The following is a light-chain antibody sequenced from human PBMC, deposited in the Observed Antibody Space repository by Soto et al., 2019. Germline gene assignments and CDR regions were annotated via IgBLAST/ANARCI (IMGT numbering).Light chain of an antibody. V-gene: IGKV1-39*01. CDR2: AAS. J-gene: IGKJ1*01. CDR3: QQSYSTPRT. Sequence: DIQMTQSPSSLSASVGDRVTITCRASQSISSYLNWYQQKPGKAPKLLIYAASSLQGGVPSRFSRSGSGTDFTLNISSLQPEDFATYYCQQSYSTPRTFGQGTKV. CDR1: QSISSY.